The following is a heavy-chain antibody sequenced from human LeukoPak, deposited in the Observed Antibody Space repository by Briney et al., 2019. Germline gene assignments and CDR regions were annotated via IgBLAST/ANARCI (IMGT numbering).Heavy chain of an antibody. CDR2: MNPNSGNT. CDR3: ARWDYSSSRSYYYYGMDV. D-gene: IGHD4-11*01. J-gene: IGHJ6*02. Sequence: ASVKVSCKASVYTFTSYDINWVRQATGQWLEWIGLMNPNSGNTGYAQKFQGRDTMTRNTSISTAYMELSSLRSEATAVYYCARWDYSSSRSYYYYGMDVWGQGTPVTVSS. V-gene: IGHV1-8*01. CDR1: VYTFTSYD.